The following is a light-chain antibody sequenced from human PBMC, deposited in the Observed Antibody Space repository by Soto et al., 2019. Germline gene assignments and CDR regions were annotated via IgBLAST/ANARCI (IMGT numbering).Light chain of an antibody. CDR3: TSYTSSSTPYV. J-gene: IGLJ1*01. V-gene: IGLV2-14*01. Sequence: QSALAQPASGSGSPGQSITISCTGTSSDVGGYNHVSWYQQHPGKAPKLMIYEVSNRPSGVSNRFSGSKSGNTASLTISGLQADDEADYYSTSYTSSSTPYVFAAGTKATVL. CDR2: EVS. CDR1: SSDVGGYNH.